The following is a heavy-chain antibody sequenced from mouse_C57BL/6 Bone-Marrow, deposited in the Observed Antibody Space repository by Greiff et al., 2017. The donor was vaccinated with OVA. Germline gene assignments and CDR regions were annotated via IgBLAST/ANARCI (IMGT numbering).Heavy chain of an antibody. Sequence: VQLQQSGTELVKPGASVKLSCKASGYTFTSYWMHWVKQRPGQGLEWIGNINPSNGGTNYNEKFKSKATLTVDKSSSTAYMQLSSLTSEDSAVYYCARGGLLRRLFAYWGQGTLVTVSA. V-gene: IGHV1-53*01. CDR2: INPSNGGT. CDR1: GYTFTSYW. J-gene: IGHJ3*01. CDR3: ARGGLLRRLFAY. D-gene: IGHD2-4*01.